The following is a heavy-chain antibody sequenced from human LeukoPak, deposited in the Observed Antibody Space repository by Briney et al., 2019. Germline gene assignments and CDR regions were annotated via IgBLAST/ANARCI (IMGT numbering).Heavy chain of an antibody. CDR2: IRYDGINK. V-gene: IGHV3-30*02. J-gene: IGHJ4*02. Sequence: GGSLRLSCAASGFTLSSDAMHWVRQAPGKGLKWVAFIRYDGINKQYADSVKGRFTISRDTSKNALYLQMNSLRAEDTAVYYCAKDSDWDRGYHFDYWGQGTLVTVSS. CDR3: AKDSDWDRGYHFDY. D-gene: IGHD3-22*01. CDR1: GFTLSSDA.